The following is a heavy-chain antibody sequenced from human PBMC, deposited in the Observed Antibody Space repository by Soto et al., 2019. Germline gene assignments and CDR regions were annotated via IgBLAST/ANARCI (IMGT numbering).Heavy chain of an antibody. D-gene: IGHD2-21*02. V-gene: IGHV1-69*01. CDR1: GGTFSSYA. J-gene: IGHJ4*02. Sequence: QVQLVQSGAEVKKPGSSVKVSCKASGGTFSSYAISWVRQAPGQGLEWMGGIIPIFGTANYAQKFQGRVTITADESTSTDYMELSSLRSEETAVYYCARVGGLAYCGGDCYYDYWGQGTLVTVST. CDR3: ARVGGLAYCGGDCYYDY. CDR2: IIPIFGTA.